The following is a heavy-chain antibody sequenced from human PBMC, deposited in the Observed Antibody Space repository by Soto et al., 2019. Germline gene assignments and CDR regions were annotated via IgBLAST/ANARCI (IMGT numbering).Heavy chain of an antibody. D-gene: IGHD3-22*01. CDR3: ARAIGPTLFDY. J-gene: IGHJ4*02. Sequence: PGWSLRLSCSSSVSTFSSYDMHWVRQGTGKGLEWVSAIGTTGDTYYAGSVKGRFTISRENAKNSLYLQMNSLRAGDTAIYFCARAIGPTLFDYWGQGTLVTVSS. V-gene: IGHV3-13*04. CDR2: IGTTGDT. CDR1: VSTFSSYD.